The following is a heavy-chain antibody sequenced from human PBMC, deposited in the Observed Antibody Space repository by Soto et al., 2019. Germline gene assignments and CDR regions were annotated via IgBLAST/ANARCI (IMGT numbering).Heavy chain of an antibody. D-gene: IGHD2-15*01. Sequence: SETLSLTCAVSGGSISSGGYSWSWIRQPPGKGLEWIGYIYHRGSTYYNPSLKSRVTISVYRSKNQFSLKLSSVTAADTAVYYCARARRDSGAFDIWGQGTMVTVSS. CDR2: IYHRGST. CDR1: GGSISSGGYS. CDR3: ARARRDSGAFDI. V-gene: IGHV4-30-2*01. J-gene: IGHJ3*02.